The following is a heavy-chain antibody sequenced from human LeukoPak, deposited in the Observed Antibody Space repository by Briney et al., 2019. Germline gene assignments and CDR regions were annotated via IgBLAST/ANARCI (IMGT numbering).Heavy chain of an antibody. CDR2: IRSKAYGGTT. Sequence: GGSLRLSCTASGFTFGDYAMSWVRQAPGKGLEWVGFIRSKAYGGTTEYAASVKGRFTISRDDSISIAYLQMNSLKTEDTAVYYCTRDGCSSTSCYTTPYYYYYYMDVWGKGTMVTVSS. CDR3: TRDGCSSTSCYTTPYYYYYYMDV. J-gene: IGHJ6*03. V-gene: IGHV3-49*04. D-gene: IGHD2-2*01. CDR1: GFTFGDYA.